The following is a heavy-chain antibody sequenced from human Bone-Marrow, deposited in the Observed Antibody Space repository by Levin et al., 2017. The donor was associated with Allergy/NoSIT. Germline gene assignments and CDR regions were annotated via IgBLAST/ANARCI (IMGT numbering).Heavy chain of an antibody. CDR2: ISYDGSNK. CDR3: AKPRGAGSSCPGPPDY. J-gene: IGHJ4*02. V-gene: IGHV3-30*18. CDR1: GFTFSSYG. D-gene: IGHD6-13*01. Sequence: GGSLRLSCAASGFTFSSYGMHWVRQAPGKGLEWVAVISYDGSNKYYADSVKGRFTISRDNSKNTLYLQMNSLRAEDTAVYYCAKPRGAGSSCPGPPDYWGQGTLVTVSS.